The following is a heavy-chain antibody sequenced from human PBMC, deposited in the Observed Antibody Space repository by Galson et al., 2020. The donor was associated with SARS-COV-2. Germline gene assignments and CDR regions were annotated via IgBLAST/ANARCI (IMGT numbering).Heavy chain of an antibody. J-gene: IGHJ4*02. V-gene: IGHV3-23*01. Sequence: GGSLRLSCAGAGLIFSSSAMSWVRQAPGKGLEWVSVIGGGGVNTYYADSVKGRFTISRDNSKNTLYLQMNSLRAEDTAVYYCAKGLKYSSAWYYDFWGQGTLVTVSS. CDR2: IGGGGVNT. CDR1: GLIFSSSA. D-gene: IGHD6-13*01. CDR3: AKGLKYSSAWYYDF.